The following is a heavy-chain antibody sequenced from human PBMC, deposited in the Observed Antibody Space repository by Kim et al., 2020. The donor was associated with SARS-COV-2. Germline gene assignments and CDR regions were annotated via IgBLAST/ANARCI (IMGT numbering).Heavy chain of an antibody. CDR2: INWNSGTI. J-gene: IGHJ5*02. V-gene: IGHV3-9*01. CDR1: GFTFDDYA. D-gene: IGHD6-19*01. CDR3: AKDKGSSGWDTLDL. Sequence: GGSLRLSCEASGFTFDDYAMHWVRHAPGKGLEWVSGINWNSGTIIYAGSVKGRFTISRDNAQNSVYLQMNSLRVEDTALYYCAKDKGSSGWDTLDLWGQGTLVPVSS.